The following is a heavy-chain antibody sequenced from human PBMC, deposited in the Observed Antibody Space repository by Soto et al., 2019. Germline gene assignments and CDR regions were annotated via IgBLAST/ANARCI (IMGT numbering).Heavy chain of an antibody. J-gene: IGHJ4*02. Sequence: GGSLRLSCAASGFTFSGCAMSWVRQAPGKGLDWVSAITGSGGDTYYADSVKGRFTISRDNSKNTLYLLMNSLRADDTAVYYCVKDRYGDYGGIDYWGQGTMVTVSS. D-gene: IGHD4-17*01. CDR1: GFTFSGCA. V-gene: IGHV3-23*01. CDR3: VKDRYGDYGGIDY. CDR2: ITGSGGDT.